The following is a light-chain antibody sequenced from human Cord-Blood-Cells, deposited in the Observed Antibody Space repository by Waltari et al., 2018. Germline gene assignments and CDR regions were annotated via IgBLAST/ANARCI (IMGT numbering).Light chain of an antibody. CDR1: SSDVGSYNL. J-gene: IGLJ2*01. V-gene: IGLV2-23*03. Sequence: QSALTQPASVSGSPGQSITISCTGTSSDVGSYNLVSWYQQHPGKAPKLMIYEGRKRPSGVSKRFSGSKAGNTAFLTISGLQAEDEADYYCCSYAGSSTFVVFGGGTKLTVL. CDR2: EGR. CDR3: CSYAGSSTFVV.